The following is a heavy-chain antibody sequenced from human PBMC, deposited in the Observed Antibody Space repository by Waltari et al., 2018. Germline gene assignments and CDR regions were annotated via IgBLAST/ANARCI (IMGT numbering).Heavy chain of an antibody. J-gene: IGHJ4*02. CDR2: DHHSGKT. Sequence: QLQLEESGQGLVKPSGTLSLTCAVSGDSISGNYWWSWVRQSPEKGLEWIGQDHHSGKTHNNPSRQSGVTISVDKPKNQFSLNRNSVTAADTAVYYCAGDRAIGLFFDYWGRGTLVTVSS. D-gene: IGHD2-2*01. V-gene: IGHV4-4*02. CDR3: AGDRAIGLFFDY. CDR1: GDSISGNYW.